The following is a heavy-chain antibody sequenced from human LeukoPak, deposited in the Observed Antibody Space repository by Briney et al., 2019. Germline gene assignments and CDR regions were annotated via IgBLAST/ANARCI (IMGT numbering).Heavy chain of an antibody. D-gene: IGHD3-9*01. V-gene: IGHV4-61*08. Sequence: PSETLFLTCTVSGGSVSSSDYYWSWIRQPPGKGLEWIGYIYYSGSTDHNPSLKSRVTMLLDTSKNQFSLKLTSVTAADTAMYYCARGGDILTGYCFDYWGQGTLVTVSS. CDR1: GGSVSSSDYY. CDR2: IYYSGST. J-gene: IGHJ4*02. CDR3: ARGGDILTGYCFDY.